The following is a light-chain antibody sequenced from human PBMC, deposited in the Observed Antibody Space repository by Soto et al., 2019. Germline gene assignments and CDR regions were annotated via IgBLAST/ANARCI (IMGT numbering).Light chain of an antibody. Sequence: QSALTQPPSASGSPGQSVTISCTGTSSDVGGYNYVSWYQQHPGKAPKVMIYEVNKRPSGVPDRFSGSKSGNTASLTVSGLQAEDEADYFCNSYTGINNWVFGGGTQLTVL. J-gene: IGLJ3*02. CDR1: SSDVGGYNY. CDR2: EVN. CDR3: NSYTGINNWV. V-gene: IGLV2-8*01.